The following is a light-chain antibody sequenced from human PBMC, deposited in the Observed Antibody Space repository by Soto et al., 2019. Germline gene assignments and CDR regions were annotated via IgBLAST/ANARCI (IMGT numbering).Light chain of an antibody. CDR2: GAS. CDR1: QGINIY. J-gene: IGKJ1*01. CDR3: QQYYTFPWT. V-gene: IGKV1D-8*01. Sequence: VIWMTQSPSLLSASTGDRVTISCRVSQGINIYLAWYQQKPGKAPELLIYGASTLQSGVSSRFSGSGSGTDFTLTISSLQSEDFATYYCQQYYTFPWTFGQGTKVEIK.